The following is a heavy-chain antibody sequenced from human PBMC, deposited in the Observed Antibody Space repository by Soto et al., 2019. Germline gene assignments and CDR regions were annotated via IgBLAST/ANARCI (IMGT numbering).Heavy chain of an antibody. CDR3: ARRASR. CDR2: IHPSGQPI. J-gene: IGHJ3*01. Sequence: EVQLVESGGGLIQPGGSLRLSCAASGFTFSTSEMYWVRQAPGKGLAWVSYIHPSGQPIFYADSVKGRFTISRDNAKNSLYLQMSNLRAEDSAVYYCARRASRWGQGTMVTVSS. CDR1: GFTFSTSE. D-gene: IGHD1-26*01. V-gene: IGHV3-48*03.